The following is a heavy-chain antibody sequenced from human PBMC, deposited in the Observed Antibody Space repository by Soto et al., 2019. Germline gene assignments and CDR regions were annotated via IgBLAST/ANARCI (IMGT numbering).Heavy chain of an antibody. D-gene: IGHD6-19*01. J-gene: IGHJ4*02. V-gene: IGHV3-23*01. CDR2: ISASGRDI. CDR3: AKGKTSGWYYFDY. CDR1: GFTFSNFA. Sequence: GGSLRLSCAASGFTFSNFAMSWVRQAPGRGLEWVAGISASGRDIHYADAVKDRFTVSRDNSKNTLYLQMNSLRAEDTAIYYCAKGKTSGWYYFDYWGQGALVTVSS.